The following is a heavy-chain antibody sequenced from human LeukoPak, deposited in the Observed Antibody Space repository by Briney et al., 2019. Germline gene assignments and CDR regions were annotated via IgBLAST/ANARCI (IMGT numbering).Heavy chain of an antibody. V-gene: IGHV4-34*01. Sequence: PSETLSLTCAVYGGSFSGYYWSWIRQPPGKGLEWIGEINHSGSTNYNPSLKSRVTISVDTSKNQFSLKLSSVTAADTAVYYCARDSSSFASRYYFDYWGQGTLVTVSS. CDR2: INHSGST. D-gene: IGHD6-13*01. CDR1: GGSFSGYY. J-gene: IGHJ4*02. CDR3: ARDSSSFASRYYFDY.